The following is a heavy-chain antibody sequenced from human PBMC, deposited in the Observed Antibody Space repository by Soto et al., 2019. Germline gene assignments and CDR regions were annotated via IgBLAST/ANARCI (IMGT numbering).Heavy chain of an antibody. CDR3: ARREEAPYYYYYYGMDV. Sequence: QVQLQQWGAGLLKPSETLSLTCAVYGGSFSGYYWSWIRQPPGKGLEWIGEINHSGSTNYNPSLKGRVTISVDTSKNQFSLEVSSVSAADTAVYYCARREEAPYYYYYYGMDVWGQGTTVTVSS. D-gene: IGHD6-6*01. CDR1: GGSFSGYY. J-gene: IGHJ6*02. V-gene: IGHV4-34*01. CDR2: INHSGST.